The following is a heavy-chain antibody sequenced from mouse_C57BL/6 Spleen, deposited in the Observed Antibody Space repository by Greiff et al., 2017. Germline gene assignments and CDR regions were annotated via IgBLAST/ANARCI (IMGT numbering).Heavy chain of an antibody. V-gene: IGHV5-12*01. D-gene: IGHD4-1*01. CDR1: GFTFSDYY. CDR2: ISNGGGST. CDR3: ARHLNWDLYAMDY. Sequence: EVKLVESGGGLVQPGGSLKLSCAASGFTFSDYYMYWVRQTPEKRLEWVAYISNGGGSTYYPDTVKGRFTISRDNAKNTLYLQMSRLKSEDTAMYYCARHLNWDLYAMDYWGQGTSVTVSS. J-gene: IGHJ4*01.